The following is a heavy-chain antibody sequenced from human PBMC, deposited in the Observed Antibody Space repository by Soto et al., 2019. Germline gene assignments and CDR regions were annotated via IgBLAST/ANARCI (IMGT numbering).Heavy chain of an antibody. CDR1: GGSFSGHY. CDR2: INHSGST. CDR3: ARGRFLLWFGDPLDY. Sequence: QVQLQQWGAGLLKPSETLSLTCAVYGGSFSGHYWSWIRQPPGKGLEWIGEINHSGSTNYNPSLKSRVTISVDTSKNQFSLKLSSVTAADTAVYYCARGRFLLWFGDPLDYWGQGTLVTVSS. D-gene: IGHD3-10*01. J-gene: IGHJ4*02. V-gene: IGHV4-34*01.